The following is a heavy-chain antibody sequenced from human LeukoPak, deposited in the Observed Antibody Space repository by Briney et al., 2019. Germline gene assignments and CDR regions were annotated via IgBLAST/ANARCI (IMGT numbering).Heavy chain of an antibody. J-gene: IGHJ5*02. CDR2: IYTSGST. CDR1: GGSVSSGDYY. Sequence: SQTLSLTCTVSGGSVSSGDYYWTWIRQPAGKGLEWIGRIYTSGSTSYSPSLKSRVTISLDTSKNQFSLKLSSVTAADTAVYYCARRVISEISIDKGNWLDPWGQGTLVTVSS. V-gene: IGHV4-61*02. CDR3: ARRVISEISIDKGNWLDP. D-gene: IGHD3-3*01.